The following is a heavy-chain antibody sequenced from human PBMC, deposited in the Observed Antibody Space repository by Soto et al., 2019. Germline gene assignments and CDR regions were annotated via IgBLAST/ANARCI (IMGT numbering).Heavy chain of an antibody. CDR2: IIPILGIA. CDR3: ARGSVGV. J-gene: IGHJ6*02. Sequence: QVQLVQSGAEVKKPGSSVKVSCKASGGTFSSYTISWVRQAPGQGLEWMGRIIPILGIANYEQKFQCRVTITAHKTTSTAYMGLSSLRSEDTAVYYCARGSVGVWGQGTTVTVSS. CDR1: GGTFSSYT. V-gene: IGHV1-69*02.